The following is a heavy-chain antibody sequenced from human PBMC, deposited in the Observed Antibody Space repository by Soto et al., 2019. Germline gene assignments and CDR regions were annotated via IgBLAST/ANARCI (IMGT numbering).Heavy chain of an antibody. CDR3: AKSNWFDP. CDR2: IESNGSSP. J-gene: IGHJ5*02. CDR1: GFTFSSYW. V-gene: IGHV3-74*01. Sequence: GGSLRLSCAASGFTFSSYWMHWVRQAPGKGLVWVSRIESNGSSPIYADSVKGRFTISRDNAKNTLYLQMNSLRAEDTAVYYCAKSNWFDPWGQGTLVTVSS.